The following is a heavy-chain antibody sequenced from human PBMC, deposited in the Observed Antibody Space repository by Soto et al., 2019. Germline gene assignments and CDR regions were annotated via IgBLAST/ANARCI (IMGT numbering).Heavy chain of an antibody. CDR3: AKLGSGYYTGLYFDY. CDR2: MKKDGSEK. D-gene: IGHD3-3*01. CDR1: GFTFGDYW. J-gene: IGHJ4*02. Sequence: XGSLKLCCAASGFTFGDYWMSWVRQPPGKGLEWVAHMKKDGSEKYYVDSVKGRFIVSRDNTKNSLYLQMNSLRAEDTAVYYCAKLGSGYYTGLYFDYWGPGTLVTVSS. V-gene: IGHV3-7*03.